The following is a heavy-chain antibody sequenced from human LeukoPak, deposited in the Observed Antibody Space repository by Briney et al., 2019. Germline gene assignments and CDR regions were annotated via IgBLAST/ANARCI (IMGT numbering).Heavy chain of an antibody. CDR2: INHSGST. CDR3: ARGGRAYIAAAGMMDY. V-gene: IGHV4-34*01. J-gene: IGHJ4*02. Sequence: SETLSLTCAVYGGSFSGYYWSWIRQPPGRGLEWIGEINHSGSTNYNPSLKSRVTISVDTSKNQFSLKLSSVTAADTAVYYCARGGRAYIAAAGMMDYWGQGTLVTVSS. D-gene: IGHD6-13*01. CDR1: GGSFSGYY.